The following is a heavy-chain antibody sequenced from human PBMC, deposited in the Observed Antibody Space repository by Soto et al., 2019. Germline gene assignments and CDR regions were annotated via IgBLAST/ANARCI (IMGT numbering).Heavy chain of an antibody. J-gene: IGHJ3*02. Sequence: PSETLSLTCTVSGGSISSSRYYWGWIRQPPGKGLEWIGSIFYSGSTYHNPSLKSRVTISVDTSKNQFSLKLSSVTAADTAVYYCARPPTASLDAFGIWGQGTMVTVSS. V-gene: IGHV4-39*01. CDR3: ARPPTASLDAFGI. CDR1: GGSISSSRYY. CDR2: IFYSGST.